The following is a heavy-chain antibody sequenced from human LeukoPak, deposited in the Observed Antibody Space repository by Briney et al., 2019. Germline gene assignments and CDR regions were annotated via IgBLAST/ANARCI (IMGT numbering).Heavy chain of an antibody. CDR2: ISAYNGNT. V-gene: IGHV1-18*01. D-gene: IGHD5-24*01. CDR3: ARVDQRRWLQFYFDY. CDR1: GYTFTSYG. Sequence: ASVKVSCKASGYTFTSYGISWVRQTPGQGPEWMGWISAYNGNTNYAQKLQGRVTMTTDTSTSTAYMELSSLRSEDTAVYYCARVDQRRWLQFYFDYWGQGTLVTVSS. J-gene: IGHJ4*02.